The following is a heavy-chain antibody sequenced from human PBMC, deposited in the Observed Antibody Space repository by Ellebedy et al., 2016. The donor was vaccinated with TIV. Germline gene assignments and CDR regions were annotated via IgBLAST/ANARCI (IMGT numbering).Heavy chain of an antibody. D-gene: IGHD1-1*01. CDR2: ISSSSSYI. V-gene: IGHV3-21*01. Sequence: GGSLRLSCAASGFTFSSYSMNWVRQAPGKGLEWGSSISSSSSYIYYADSVKGRFTISRDNAKNSLYLQMNSLRAEDTAVYYCARDHNWSDYYGMDVWGQGTTVTVSS. J-gene: IGHJ6*02. CDR3: ARDHNWSDYYGMDV. CDR1: GFTFSSYS.